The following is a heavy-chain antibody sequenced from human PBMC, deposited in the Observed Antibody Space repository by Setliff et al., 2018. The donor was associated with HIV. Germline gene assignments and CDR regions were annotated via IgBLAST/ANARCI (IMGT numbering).Heavy chain of an antibody. CDR2: IGTSTSTI. J-gene: IGHJ4*02. Sequence: GGSLRLSCAASGFTFSAYGMNWVRQAPGKGLEWVSHIGTSTSTIYYADSVKGRFTISRDNAKNSLYLQMNSLRAEDTAVYYCARDAEVGTTYFDYWGQGTLVTVSS. CDR3: ARDAEVGTTYFDY. D-gene: IGHD1-26*01. CDR1: GFTFSAYG. V-gene: IGHV3-48*01.